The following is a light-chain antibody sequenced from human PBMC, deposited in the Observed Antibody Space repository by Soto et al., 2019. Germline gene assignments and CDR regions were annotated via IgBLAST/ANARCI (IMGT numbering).Light chain of an antibody. CDR3: QQSYNTPT. CDR2: DST. V-gene: IGKV3D-15*01. CDR1: QSIHTS. Sequence: TQSPATLSLSPGERATLSCRASQSIHTSLACYQQKPGQPPRLVVYDSTLRANGVPDRFGGSRSGTEFTLTIRSLQPEDFATYFCQQSYNTPTFGGGTKVDIK. J-gene: IGKJ4*01.